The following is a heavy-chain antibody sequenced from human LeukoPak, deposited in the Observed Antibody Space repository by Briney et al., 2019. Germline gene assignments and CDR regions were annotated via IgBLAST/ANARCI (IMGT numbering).Heavy chain of an antibody. CDR3: AKDMGYCSGTSCSSWFDP. D-gene: IGHD2-2*01. CDR2: ISWNSGSI. V-gene: IGHV3-9*01. Sequence: GRSLRLSCAASGFTFDDYAMHWVRQAPGKGLEWVSGISWNSGSIGYADSVKGRFTISRDNAKNSLYLQMNSLRAEDTALYYCAKDMGYCSGTSCSSWFDPWGQGTLVTVSS. CDR1: GFTFDDYA. J-gene: IGHJ5*02.